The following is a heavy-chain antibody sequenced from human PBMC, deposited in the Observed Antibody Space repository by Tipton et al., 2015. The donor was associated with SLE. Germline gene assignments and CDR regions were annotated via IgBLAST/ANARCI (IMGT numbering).Heavy chain of an antibody. D-gene: IGHD2-8*01. V-gene: IGHV3-23*01. CDR1: GFTFSSYA. CDR2: ISGSGGST. J-gene: IGHJ3*02. CDR3: ASRGYVMVYAKSPGAFDI. Sequence: SLRLSCAASGFTFSSYAMSWVRQAPGKGLEWVSAISGSGGSTYYADSVKGRFTISRDNSKNTLYLQMNSLRAEDTAVYYCASRGYVMVYAKSPGAFDIWGQGTMVTVSS.